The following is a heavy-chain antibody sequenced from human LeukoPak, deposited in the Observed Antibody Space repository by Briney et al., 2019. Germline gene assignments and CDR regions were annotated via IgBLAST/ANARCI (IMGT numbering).Heavy chain of an antibody. J-gene: IGHJ5*02. D-gene: IGHD3-3*01. CDR2: ISGSGGST. V-gene: IGHV3-23*01. CDR3: AKDQGPTYYDFWSGYNWFDP. Sequence: PGGSLRLSCAASGFTFSSYAMSWVRQAPGKGLEWVPAISGSGGSTYYADSVKGRFTISRDNSKNTLYLQMNSLRAEDTAVYYCAKDQGPTYYDFWSGYNWFDPWGQGTLVTVSS. CDR1: GFTFSSYA.